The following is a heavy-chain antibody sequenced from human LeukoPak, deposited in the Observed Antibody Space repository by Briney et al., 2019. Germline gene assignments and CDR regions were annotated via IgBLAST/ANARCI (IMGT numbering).Heavy chain of an antibody. D-gene: IGHD1-26*01. V-gene: IGHV4-4*07. CDR2: IYTSGST. CDR3: ARGLVGTTGKQNWFDP. Sequence: SETLSLTCTVSAGSISNYYWSWIRRPAGKGLEWIGRIYTSGSTNYNPSLKSRVTISVDKSKNQFSLKLSSVTAADTAVYYCARGLVGTTGKQNWFDPWGQGTLVTVSS. CDR1: AGSISNYY. J-gene: IGHJ5*02.